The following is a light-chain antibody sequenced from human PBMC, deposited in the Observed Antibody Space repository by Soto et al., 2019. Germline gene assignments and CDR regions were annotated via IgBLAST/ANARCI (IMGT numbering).Light chain of an antibody. CDR1: QSIRNY. CDR3: QQSHSIPYT. Sequence: DIQMTQSPSSLSASVGDRVTITCRASQSIRNYLNWYQQKPGKAPKLLIYAASSLHSGVPSTFSGSGSGTDFTLTISSLQPEDFATYYCQQSHSIPYTFGQGTKLEIK. V-gene: IGKV1-39*01. J-gene: IGKJ2*01. CDR2: AAS.